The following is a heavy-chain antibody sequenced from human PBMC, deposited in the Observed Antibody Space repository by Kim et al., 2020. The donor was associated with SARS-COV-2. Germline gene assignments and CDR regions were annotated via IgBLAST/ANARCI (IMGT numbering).Heavy chain of an antibody. CDR3: AKDTSGELLEGMDV. V-gene: IGHV3-9*01. D-gene: IGHD3-10*01. Sequence: ADSVKGRFTISRDNAKNSLYLQMNSLRAEDTALYYCAKDTSGELLEGMDVWGQGTTVTVSS. J-gene: IGHJ6*02.